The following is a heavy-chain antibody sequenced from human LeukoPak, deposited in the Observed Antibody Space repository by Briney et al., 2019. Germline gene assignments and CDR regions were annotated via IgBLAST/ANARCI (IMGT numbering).Heavy chain of an antibody. V-gene: IGHV4-59*12. CDR2: IYDSGST. J-gene: IGHJ3*02. Sequence: SETLSLTCTVSGGSISGYYWSWIRQSPGKGLEWIGYIYDSGSTNYNPSLKSRVTISVDTSTNQFSLNLSSVTAADTAVYYCARSANAFDIWGQGTMVTVSS. CDR1: GGSISGYY. CDR3: ARSANAFDI.